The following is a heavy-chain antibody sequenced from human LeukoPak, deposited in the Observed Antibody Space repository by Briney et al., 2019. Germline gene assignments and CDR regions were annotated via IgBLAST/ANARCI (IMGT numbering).Heavy chain of an antibody. CDR2: ISYDGSNK. J-gene: IGHJ4*02. V-gene: IGHV3-30-3*01. D-gene: IGHD3-10*01. CDR3: ARDFSTYGSGSYPIF. CDR1: RFTFSNYA. Sequence: GGSLRLSCAASRFTFSNYAMYWVRQAPGKGLEWVSVISYDGSNKYYADSVKGRFTISRDNSKNTLFLQMDSLRAEDAALYYCARDFSTYGSGSYPIFWGQGTLVTVSS.